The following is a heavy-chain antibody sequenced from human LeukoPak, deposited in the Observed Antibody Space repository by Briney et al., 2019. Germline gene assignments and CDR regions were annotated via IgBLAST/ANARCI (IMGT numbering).Heavy chain of an antibody. J-gene: IGHJ4*02. D-gene: IGHD3-10*01. CDR2: ISAYNGNT. V-gene: IGHV1-18*01. CDR1: GYTFTSYG. CDR3: AAHRMVRGVIDY. Sequence: ASVKVSCKASGYTFTSYGISCVRQAPGQGLEWMGWISAYNGNTNYAQKLQGRVTMTTDTSTSTAYMELRSLRSDDTAVYYCAAHRMVRGVIDYWGQGTLVTVSS.